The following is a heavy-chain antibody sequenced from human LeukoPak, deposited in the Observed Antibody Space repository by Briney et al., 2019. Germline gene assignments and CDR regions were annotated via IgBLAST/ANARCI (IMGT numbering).Heavy chain of an antibody. J-gene: IGHJ4*02. CDR3: ARHPLSDY. CDR2: INHSGST. V-gene: IGHV4-34*01. CDR1: GGSFSGYY. Sequence: SETLSLTCAVYGGSFSGYYWSWIRQPPGKGLEWIGEINHSGSTNYNPSLKSRVTISVDTSKNQFSLKLSSVTAADTAVYYCARHPLSDYWGQGTLVTVSS.